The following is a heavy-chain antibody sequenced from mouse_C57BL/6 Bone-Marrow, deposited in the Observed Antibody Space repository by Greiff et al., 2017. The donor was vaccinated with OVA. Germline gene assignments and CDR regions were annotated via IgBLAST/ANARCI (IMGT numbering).Heavy chain of an antibody. D-gene: IGHD2-5*01. CDR1: GYTFTSYW. CDR3: ARVSNYAAMDY. CDR2: IYPGSGST. V-gene: IGHV1-55*01. J-gene: IGHJ4*01. Sequence: QVQLQHPGAELVKPGASVKMSCKASGYTFTSYWITWVKQRPGQGLEWIGDIYPGSGSTNYNEKFKSKATLTVDTSSSTAYMQLSSLTSEDSAVYYCARVSNYAAMDYWGQGTSVTVSS.